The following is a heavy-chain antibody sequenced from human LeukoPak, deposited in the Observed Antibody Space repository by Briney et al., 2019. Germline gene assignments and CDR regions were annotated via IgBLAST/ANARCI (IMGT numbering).Heavy chain of an antibody. CDR1: GFTFSSYS. CDR2: ITTSSSDI. D-gene: IGHD4-17*01. Sequence: GGSLRLSCAASGFTFSSYSMNWVRQAPGKGLEWVSSITTSSSDIYYADSVKGRFTISRDNAKSSLYLQMNSLRAEDTALYYCARVGIYGDYGRYFDYWGQGTLVTVSS. V-gene: IGHV3-21*04. J-gene: IGHJ4*02. CDR3: ARVGIYGDYGRYFDY.